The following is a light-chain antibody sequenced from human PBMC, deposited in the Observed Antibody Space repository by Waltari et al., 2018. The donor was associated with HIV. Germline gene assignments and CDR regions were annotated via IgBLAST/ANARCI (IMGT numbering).Light chain of an antibody. CDR1: QSVNTY. Sequence: EIVLTQSPATLSLSPGERATLSCRASQSVNTYLAWYQQKPGQPPRLLIYDASNRATGIPARFSGSGSGTDFTLTISSLEPEDFAVYYCQQRSNWPPEITFGQGTRLEIK. CDR3: QQRSNWPPEIT. J-gene: IGKJ5*01. V-gene: IGKV3-11*01. CDR2: DAS.